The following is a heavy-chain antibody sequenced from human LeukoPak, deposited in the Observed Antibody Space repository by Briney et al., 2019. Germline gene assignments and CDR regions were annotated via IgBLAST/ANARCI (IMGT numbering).Heavy chain of an antibody. D-gene: IGHD4-11*01. CDR2: IRYDGSNK. J-gene: IGHJ4*02. CDR3: AKFSDYSIPLDY. V-gene: IGHV3-30*02. Sequence: GGSLRLSCAASGFTFSSYGMHWVRQAPGKGLEWVAFIRYDGSNKYYADSVKGGFTISRDNSKNTLYLQMNSLRGEDTAVYYCAKFSDYSIPLDYWGQGTLVTVSS. CDR1: GFTFSSYG.